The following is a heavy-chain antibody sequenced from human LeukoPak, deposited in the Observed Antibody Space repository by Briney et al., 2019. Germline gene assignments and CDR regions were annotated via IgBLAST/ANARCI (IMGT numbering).Heavy chain of an antibody. CDR3: AKEIFSPRHGMDV. D-gene: IGHD2-15*01. Sequence: PGRSLRLFCAASGFTFSSYGMHWVRQAPGKGLEWVAVISYDGSNKYYADSVKGRFTISRDNSKNTLYLQMNSLRAEDTAVYYCAKEIFSPRHGMDVWGKGTTVTVSS. CDR2: ISYDGSNK. J-gene: IGHJ6*04. V-gene: IGHV3-30*18. CDR1: GFTFSSYG.